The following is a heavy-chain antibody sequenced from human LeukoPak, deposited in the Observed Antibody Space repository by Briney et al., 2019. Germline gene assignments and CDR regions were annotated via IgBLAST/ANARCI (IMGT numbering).Heavy chain of an antibody. CDR3: ARAPRVYTHWFDP. CDR2: ISSSSSYI. D-gene: IGHD6-13*01. CDR1: GFTFSSCS. J-gene: IGHJ5*02. V-gene: IGHV3-21*01. Sequence: GGSLRLSCAASGFTFSSCSMNWVRQAPGKGLEWVSSISSSSSYIYYADSVKGRFTISRDNAKNSLYLQMNSLRAEDTAVYYCARAPRVYTHWFDPWGQGTLVTVSS.